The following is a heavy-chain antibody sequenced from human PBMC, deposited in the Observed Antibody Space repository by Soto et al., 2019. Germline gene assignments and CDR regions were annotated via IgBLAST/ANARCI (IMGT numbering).Heavy chain of an antibody. CDR1: GGTFSSYA. CDR3: ARFSGIAVAGTLDY. Sequence: QVQLVQSGAEVKKPGSSVKVSCKASGGTFSSYAISWVRQAPGQGLAWMGGIIPIFGTANYAQKFQGRVTMTADESTSTAYMELSSLRSEDTAVYYCARFSGIAVAGTLDYWGQGTLVTVSS. V-gene: IGHV1-69*12. CDR2: IIPIFGTA. D-gene: IGHD6-19*01. J-gene: IGHJ4*02.